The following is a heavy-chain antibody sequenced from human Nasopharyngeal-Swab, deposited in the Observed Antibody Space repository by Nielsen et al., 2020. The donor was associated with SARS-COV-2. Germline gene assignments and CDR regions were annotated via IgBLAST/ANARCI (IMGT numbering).Heavy chain of an antibody. J-gene: IGHJ6*02. CDR2: FYYIGSI. CDR3: ASLRGYTAMVTTTYYYGMDV. V-gene: IGHV4-61*05. CDR1: GGSISSSSYY. Sequence: SETLSLTCTVSGGSISSSSYYWGWIRQPPGKGLDWVGSFYYIGSIYYNPSLKSRVTISVDTSKNQFSLKLSSVTAADTAVYYCASLRGYTAMVTTTYYYGMDVWGQGTTVTVSS. D-gene: IGHD5-18*01.